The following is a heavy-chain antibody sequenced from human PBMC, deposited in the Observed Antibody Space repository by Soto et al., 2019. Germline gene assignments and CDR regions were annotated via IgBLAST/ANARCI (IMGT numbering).Heavy chain of an antibody. V-gene: IGHV4-30-4*01. CDR2: IYYSGST. CDR3: APYLRCGGACSSGGGEDY. Sequence: SETLSLTCTVSGGSISSGDYYWSWIRQPPGKGLEWIGYIYYSGSTYYNPSLKSRVTISVDTSKNQFSLKLSSVTAADTAVYYCAPYLRCGGACSSGGGEDYWGQGTLVTVSS. J-gene: IGHJ4*02. D-gene: IGHD2-21*02. CDR1: GGSISSGDYY.